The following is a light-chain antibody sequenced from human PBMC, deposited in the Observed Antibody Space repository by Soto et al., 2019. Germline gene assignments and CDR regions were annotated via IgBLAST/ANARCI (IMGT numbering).Light chain of an antibody. Sequence: IRRKQALSTLSASLGDRVISSFRASQSISRWLAWYQQKPGKAPNLLIYDASSLQSGVPSRFSGIGSGTEFTLTISSPQPDDFATYYCQQYNSHWTFGQGTKVDI. CDR1: QSISRW. J-gene: IGKJ1*01. V-gene: IGKV1-5*01. CDR2: DAS. CDR3: QQYNSHWT.